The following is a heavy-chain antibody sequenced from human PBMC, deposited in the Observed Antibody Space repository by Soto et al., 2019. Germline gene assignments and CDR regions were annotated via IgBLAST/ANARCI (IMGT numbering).Heavy chain of an antibody. J-gene: IGHJ6*02. CDR2: IYYSGST. CDR1: GGSISSYY. CDR3: ASIPLYYYGMDA. Sequence: SETLSLTCTVSGGSISSYYWSWIRQPPGKGLEWIGYIYYSGSTNYNPSLKSRVTISVDTSKNQFSLKLSSVTAADTAVYYRASIPLYYYGMDAWGQGTTVTVSS. V-gene: IGHV4-59*01.